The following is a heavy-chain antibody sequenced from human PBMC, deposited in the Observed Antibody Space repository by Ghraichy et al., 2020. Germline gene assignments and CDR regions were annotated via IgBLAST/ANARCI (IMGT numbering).Heavy chain of an antibody. CDR1: GASLRSYY. Sequence: SQTLSLTCTVSGASLRSYYWTWIRQPPGKGLEWVGYLYHTGSTNYNASLKSRVTMSLDTSKNKFSLNLSSVTAADTAVYYCARLPTWLDPWGQGTLLTVS. CDR2: LYHTGST. J-gene: IGHJ5*02. CDR3: ARLPTWLDP. V-gene: IGHV4-59*01.